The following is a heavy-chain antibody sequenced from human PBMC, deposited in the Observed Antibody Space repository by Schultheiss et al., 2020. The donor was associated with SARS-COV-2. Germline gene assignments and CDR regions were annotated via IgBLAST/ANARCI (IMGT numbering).Heavy chain of an antibody. D-gene: IGHD3-3*01. CDR2: FKSKAAGGTT. V-gene: IGHV3-15*07. CDR3: TTDFASY. Sequence: GGSLRLSCAASGFTFSNAWMNWVRQAPGKGLEWVGRFKSKAAGGTTDYAAPVKGRFSMSRDDSKNTLYLQMNSLKTGNTAVYYCTTDFASYWGQGTLVTVAS. J-gene: IGHJ4*02. CDR1: GFTFSNAW.